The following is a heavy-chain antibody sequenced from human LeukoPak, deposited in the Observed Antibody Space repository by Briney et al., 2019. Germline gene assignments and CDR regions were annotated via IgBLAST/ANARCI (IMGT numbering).Heavy chain of an antibody. Sequence: GASVKVSCKASGYTFTSYGISWVRQAPGQGLEWMGWISAYNGNTNYAQKLQGRVTMTTDASTSTAYMELRSLRSDDTAVYYCARVWANYHDSSGYYYSHGYWGQGTLVTVSS. J-gene: IGHJ4*02. CDR2: ISAYNGNT. V-gene: IGHV1-18*01. CDR3: ARVWANYHDSSGYYYSHGY. CDR1: GYTFTSYG. D-gene: IGHD3-22*01.